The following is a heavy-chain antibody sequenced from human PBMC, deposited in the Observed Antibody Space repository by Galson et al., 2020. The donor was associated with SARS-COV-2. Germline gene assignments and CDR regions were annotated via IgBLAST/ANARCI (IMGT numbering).Heavy chain of an antibody. Sequence: GESLKISCAASGFTFSSYAMPWVRQAPGKGLEWVSGICNDGSNTYYADSVKGRFTISRDNSKNTLYLQMNSLRAEDTAVYYCAKDFIGDRSGYDPVLDYWGQGTMVTVSS. CDR3: AKDFIGDRSGYDPVLDY. J-gene: IGHJ4*02. D-gene: IGHD3-22*01. CDR1: GFTFSSYA. CDR2: ICNDGSNT. V-gene: IGHV3-33*06.